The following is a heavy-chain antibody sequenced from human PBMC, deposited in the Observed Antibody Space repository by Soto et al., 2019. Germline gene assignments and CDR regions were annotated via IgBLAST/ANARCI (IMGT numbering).Heavy chain of an antibody. V-gene: IGHV1-18*01. CDR2: ISAYNGNT. CDR3: ARDNGYSYGTGRVDY. CDR1: GYTFTSNG. Sequence: QVQVVRSGAEVKKPGASVKVSCKASGYTFTSNGISWVRQAPGQGLEWMGWISAYNGNTNYAQKLQGRGTMTTDTSTSTAYMELRSLRSDDTAVYYCARDNGYSYGTGRVDYWGQGTLVTVSS. D-gene: IGHD5-18*01. J-gene: IGHJ4*02.